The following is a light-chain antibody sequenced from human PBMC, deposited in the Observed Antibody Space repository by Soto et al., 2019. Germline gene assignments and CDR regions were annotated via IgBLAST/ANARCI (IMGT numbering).Light chain of an antibody. V-gene: IGKV1-12*01. CDR2: AAS. CDR1: QGITSW. Sequence: DIQMTQSPSSVSVFVGDSVTITCRASQGITSWLAWYQQKPGKAPELLIYAASSLQSGVPSRFSGSGSGTDFTLTISSLQPEDSATYYCQQAATFPLIFGGGTKVEIK. J-gene: IGKJ4*01. CDR3: QQAATFPLI.